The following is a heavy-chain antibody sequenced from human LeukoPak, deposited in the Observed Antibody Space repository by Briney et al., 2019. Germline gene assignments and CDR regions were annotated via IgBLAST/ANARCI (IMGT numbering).Heavy chain of an antibody. CDR2: IHYSGST. D-gene: IGHD4-17*01. V-gene: IGHV4-61*01. CDR1: GGGVSSDNYY. CDR3: TRTNYGDYNWFDP. Sequence: SETLSLTCTVSGGGVSSDNYYWSWIRQPPGQGLEWIGYIHYSGSTKYNPSLKSRVTMSVDTSKNQFSLEVTSVTAADTAIYYCTRTNYGDYNWFDPWGQGTLVTVSS. J-gene: IGHJ5*02.